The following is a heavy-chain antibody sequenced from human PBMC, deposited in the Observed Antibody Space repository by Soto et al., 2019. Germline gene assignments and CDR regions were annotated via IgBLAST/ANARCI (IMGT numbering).Heavy chain of an antibody. D-gene: IGHD4-4*01. CDR3: AKLNEYSRMDV. Sequence: GASVKVSCKASGGTFSSYAISWVRQAPGQGLEWMGGIIPIFGTANYAQKFQGRVTSTADESTSTAYMELSSLRSEATAVYYCAKLNEYSRMDVWGQGTTVTVSS. CDR1: GGTFSSYA. CDR2: IIPIFGTA. V-gene: IGHV1-69*13. J-gene: IGHJ6*02.